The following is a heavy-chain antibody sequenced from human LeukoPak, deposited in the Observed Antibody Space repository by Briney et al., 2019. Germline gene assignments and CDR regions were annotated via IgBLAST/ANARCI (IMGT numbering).Heavy chain of an antibody. Sequence: GGSLRLSCAASGFTFSNFAMHCVRQAPGKGLEWVAVISYDGSNKKYADSVKGRFTISRVNSQKTLYLQMNSLRAEDAAVYYCARGAARMVEMGTMISFEYWGQGTLVTVSS. J-gene: IGHJ4*02. V-gene: IGHV3-30*04. CDR3: ARGAARMVEMGTMISFEY. D-gene: IGHD5-24*01. CDR1: GFTFSNFA. CDR2: ISYDGSNK.